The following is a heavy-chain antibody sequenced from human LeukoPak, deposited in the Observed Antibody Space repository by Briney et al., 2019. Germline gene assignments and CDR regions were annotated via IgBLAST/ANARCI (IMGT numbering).Heavy chain of an antibody. J-gene: IGHJ6*03. CDR3: AKDCCKRWLQFAPMRRNYYYYYMDV. CDR2: IRYDGSNK. Sequence: GGSLRLSCAASGFTFSSYAMHWVRQAPGKGLEWVAFIRYDGSNKYYADSVKGRFTISRDNSKNTLYLQMNSLRAEDTAVYYCAKDCCKRWLQFAPMRRNYYYYYMDVWGKGTTVTISS. D-gene: IGHD5-24*01. CDR1: GFTFSSYA. V-gene: IGHV3-30*02.